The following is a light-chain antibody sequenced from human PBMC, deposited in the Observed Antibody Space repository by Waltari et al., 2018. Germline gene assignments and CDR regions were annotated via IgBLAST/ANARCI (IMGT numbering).Light chain of an antibody. CDR1: QSLRPTTGINY. CDR3: MQSLQTPLT. CDR2: CGS. J-gene: IGKJ4*01. Sequence: DMVMTRSPLSLPVTPGEPASISGKSSQSLRPTTGINYLDWYLQKPGQSPQLLIYCGSARASGVPDRFTGSGSGTDFTLKISRVEAEDVGVYYCMQSLQTPLTFGGGTKVEIK. V-gene: IGKV2-28*01.